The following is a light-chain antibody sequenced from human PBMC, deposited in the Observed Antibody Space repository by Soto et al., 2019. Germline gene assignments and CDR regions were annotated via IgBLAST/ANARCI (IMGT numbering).Light chain of an antibody. CDR3: CSYAGTYPVVV. J-gene: IGLJ3*02. V-gene: IGLV2-11*01. CDR2: DVS. CDR1: SSDVGGDNY. Sequence: QSALTQPRSVSGSPGQSVTISCTGTSSDVGGDNYVSWYQQHPGKAPRLMIYDVSERPSGVPDRFSGSKSGNTASLTISGLQAEDEADYYCCSYAGTYPVVVFGGGTKVTVL.